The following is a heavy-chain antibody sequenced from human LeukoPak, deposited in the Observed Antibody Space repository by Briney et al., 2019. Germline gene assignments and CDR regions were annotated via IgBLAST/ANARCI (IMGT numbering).Heavy chain of an antibody. V-gene: IGHV1-2*02. J-gene: IGHJ4*02. CDR3: ASVYYYDSSGYYYYFDY. Sequence: ASVKVSCKASGYTFTGYYMHWVRQAPGQGLEWMGWINPNSGGTNYAQKFQGRVTMTRDTSISTAYMELSRLRSDDTAVYYCASVYYYDSSGYYYYFDYWGQGTLVTVSS. CDR2: INPNSGGT. CDR1: GYTFTGYY. D-gene: IGHD3-22*01.